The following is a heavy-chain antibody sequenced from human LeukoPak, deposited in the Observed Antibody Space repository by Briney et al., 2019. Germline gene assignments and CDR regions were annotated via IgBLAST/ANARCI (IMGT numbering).Heavy chain of an antibody. V-gene: IGHV4-34*08. Sequence: GSLRLSCAASGFTFNTYAMNWVRQTPGKGLEWIGEIHHSGSTNYNPSLKSRVTISVDTSKNQFSLKLNSLTAADTAVYYCATFRWGVGFEYWGQGTLATVSS. CDR1: GFTFNTYA. J-gene: IGHJ4*02. CDR3: ATFRWGVGFEY. CDR2: IHHSGST. D-gene: IGHD3-16*01.